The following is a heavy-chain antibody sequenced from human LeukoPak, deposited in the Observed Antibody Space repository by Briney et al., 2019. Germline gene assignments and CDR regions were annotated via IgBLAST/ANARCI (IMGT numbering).Heavy chain of an antibody. D-gene: IGHD6-13*01. CDR3: ARDIPRGSKSSSWYSNYYYGMDV. Sequence: ASVKVSCKASGYTFTGYYIEWVRQAPGQGLEWMGWINPNSGATNYAQKFQGRVTMTRDTSIGMVYMELSRLRSDDTALYFCARDIPRGSKSSSWYSNYYYGMDVWGQGTTVTVSS. J-gene: IGHJ6*02. CDR2: INPNSGAT. CDR1: GYTFTGYY. V-gene: IGHV1-2*02.